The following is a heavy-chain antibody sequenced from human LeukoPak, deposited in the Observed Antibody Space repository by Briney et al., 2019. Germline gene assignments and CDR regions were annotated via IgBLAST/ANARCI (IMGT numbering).Heavy chain of an antibody. Sequence: PGGSLRLSCAASGFTVSSNYMSWVRQAPGKGLEWVSVIYSGGSTYYADSVKGRFTISRDNSKNTLYLQMNSLRAEDTAVYYCAREGVAVAGHAFDYWGQGTLVTVSS. CDR2: IYSGGST. CDR3: AREGVAVAGHAFDY. V-gene: IGHV3-53*01. D-gene: IGHD6-19*01. CDR1: GFTVSSNY. J-gene: IGHJ4*02.